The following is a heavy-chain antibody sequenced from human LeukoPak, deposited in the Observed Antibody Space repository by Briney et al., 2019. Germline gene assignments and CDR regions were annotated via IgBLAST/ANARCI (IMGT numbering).Heavy chain of an antibody. CDR3: ARDRVPQLTADY. D-gene: IGHD2-21*02. CDR2: ISSSSRTI. J-gene: IGHJ4*02. CDR1: GSTFSSYS. Sequence: TGGSLRLSCAASGSTFSSYSMSWVRQAPGKGLEWLSYISSSSRTIYYADSVKGRFTISRDNAKNSLYLQMNSLKDEDTAVYYCARDRVPQLTADYWGQGTLVTVSS. V-gene: IGHV3-48*02.